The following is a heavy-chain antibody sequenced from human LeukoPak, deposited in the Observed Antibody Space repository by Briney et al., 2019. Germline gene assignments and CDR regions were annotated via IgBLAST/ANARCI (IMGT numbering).Heavy chain of an antibody. CDR3: AKDLNYYDSSGYDY. Sequence: GGSLRLSCAASGFTFTTYAMNWVRQAPGKGLEWVSGISGSGGNTFNVDSVKGRFTTSRDNSKNTLYLQMNSLRAEDTAVYYCAKDLNYYDSSGYDYWGQGTLVTVSS. CDR1: GFTFTTYA. J-gene: IGHJ4*02. CDR2: ISGSGGNT. V-gene: IGHV3-23*01. D-gene: IGHD3-22*01.